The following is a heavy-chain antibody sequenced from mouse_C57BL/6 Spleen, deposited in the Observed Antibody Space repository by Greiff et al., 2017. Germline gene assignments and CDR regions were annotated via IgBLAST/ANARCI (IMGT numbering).Heavy chain of an antibody. CDR1: GYAFSSSW. CDR3: ARFTTVVEDGFAY. J-gene: IGHJ3*01. CDR2: LYPGDGDT. Sequence: VQLQQSGPELVKPGASVKISCKASGYAFSSSWMNWVKQRPGKGLEWIGRLYPGDGDTNYNGKFKGKATLTADKSSSTAYMQLSSLTSEDSAVYFCARFTTVVEDGFAYWGQGTLVTVSA. V-gene: IGHV1-82*01. D-gene: IGHD1-1*01.